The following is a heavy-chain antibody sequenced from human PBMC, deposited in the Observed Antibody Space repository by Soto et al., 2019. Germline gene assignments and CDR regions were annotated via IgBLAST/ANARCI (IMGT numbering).Heavy chain of an antibody. D-gene: IGHD2-8*01. CDR3: AKDSASMVYAQTGYYHGMDV. CDR2: ISGSGGST. V-gene: IGHV3-23*01. Sequence: SLRLSCAASGFTFSSYAMSWVRQAPGKGLEWVSAISGSGGSTYYADSVKGRFTISRDNSKNTLYLQMNSLRAEDTAVYYCAKDSASMVYAQTGYYHGMDVWGQGTTVTVSS. CDR1: GFTFSSYA. J-gene: IGHJ6*02.